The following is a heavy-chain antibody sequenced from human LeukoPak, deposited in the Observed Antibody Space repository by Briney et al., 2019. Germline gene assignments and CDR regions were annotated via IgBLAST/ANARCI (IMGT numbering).Heavy chain of an antibody. J-gene: IGHJ6*02. Sequence: PSQTLSPTCTVSAGSITSGSSDWSWIRQPAGKGLEWTARINTSGSTNYNPSLMSRVPISVATSKNPFSLKLSSVSAADTAVYYCASIQSYYFGLDVWGQGSTVTV. CDR3: ASIQSYYFGLDV. CDR1: AGSITSGSSD. V-gene: IGHV4-61*02. CDR2: INTSGST. D-gene: IGHD4-11*01.